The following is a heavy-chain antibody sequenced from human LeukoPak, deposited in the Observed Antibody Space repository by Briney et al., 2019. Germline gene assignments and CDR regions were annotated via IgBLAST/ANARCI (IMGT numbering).Heavy chain of an antibody. D-gene: IGHD2-15*01. V-gene: IGHV4-30-4*01. CDR3: ARDCSGGSCYGAFDI. J-gene: IGHJ3*02. CDR2: IYDSGST. CDR1: GASIRSGDYY. Sequence: PSETLSLTCTVSGASIRSGDYYWSWVRQPPGKGLEWIGYIYDSGSTYYNPSLKSRITISVDTSENRFSLKLSSVTATDTAVYYCARDCSGGSCYGAFDIWGQGTMVTVSS.